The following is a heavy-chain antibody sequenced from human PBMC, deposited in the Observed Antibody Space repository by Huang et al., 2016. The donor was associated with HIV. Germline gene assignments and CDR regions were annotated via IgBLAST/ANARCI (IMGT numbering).Heavy chain of an antibody. CDR3: AMSLRYQYDSRSYWGRYFDY. V-gene: IGHV1-69*01. CDR1: GGSFSDQI. D-gene: IGHD3-16*01. CDR2: IIPLFRGP. J-gene: IGHJ4*02. Sequence: QVQLEQSGPAVRKPGSSVKVSCQASGGSFSDQIISWVRQAPGQRFEWMGDIIPLFRGPAYAQEVKGRVTMTADESTATIYMELNSLTSEDTAVYYCAMSLRYQYDSRSYWGRYFDYWGQGTLVTVSS.